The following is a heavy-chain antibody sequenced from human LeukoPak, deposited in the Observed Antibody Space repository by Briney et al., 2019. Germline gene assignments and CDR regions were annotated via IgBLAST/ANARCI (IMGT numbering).Heavy chain of an antibody. CDR1: GGSFSASY. Sequence: PSETLSLTCAVSGGSFSASYWNWIRQPPGKGLEWIWETDHSGSTNYDPSLKGRFTISGDTSKNQFSLRLSSLTAADTAIYYCARGRRSSGRHDTTDIWGQGTMVIVSS. CDR2: TDHSGST. D-gene: IGHD6-19*01. V-gene: IGHV4-34*01. CDR3: ARGRRSSGRHDTTDI. J-gene: IGHJ3*02.